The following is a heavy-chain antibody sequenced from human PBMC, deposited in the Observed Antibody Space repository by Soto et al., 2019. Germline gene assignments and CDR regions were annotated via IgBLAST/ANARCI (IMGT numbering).Heavy chain of an antibody. CDR1: GYTFTGYY. CDR2: INPNSGGT. V-gene: IGHV1-2*04. D-gene: IGHD6-13*01. Sequence: ASVKVSCKASGYTFTGYYMHWVRQAPGQGLEWMGWINPNSGGTNYAQKFQGWVTMTRDTSISTAYMELSRLRSDDTAVYYCARDRHIAAAGTRVVTGYGMDVWG. J-gene: IGHJ6*02. CDR3: ARDRHIAAAGTRVVTGYGMDV.